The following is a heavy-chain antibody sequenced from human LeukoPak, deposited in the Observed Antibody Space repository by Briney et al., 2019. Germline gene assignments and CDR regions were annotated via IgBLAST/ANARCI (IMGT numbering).Heavy chain of an antibody. V-gene: IGHV6-1*01. J-gene: IGHJ6*04. Sequence: SQTLSLTCAISGDSVSSNSAAWNWIRQSPSRGLEWQGRTYYRSKWYNDYAVSVKSRITINPDTSKNQFSLQLNSVTPEDTAVYYCARLVTMVRGPYVYYYYGMDVWGKGTTVTVSS. D-gene: IGHD3-10*01. CDR2: TYYRSKWYN. CDR1: GDSVSSNSAA. CDR3: ARLVTMVRGPYVYYYYGMDV.